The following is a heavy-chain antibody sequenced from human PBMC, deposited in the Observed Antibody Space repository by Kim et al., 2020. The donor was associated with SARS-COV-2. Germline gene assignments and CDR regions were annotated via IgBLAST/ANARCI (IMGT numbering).Heavy chain of an antibody. V-gene: IGHV4-34*01. Sequence: YNPALTSRVTISVDPSKNEFSLRLSSVTAADTAVYYCAGGRGRRGLSFDLWGRGTLVTVSS. J-gene: IGHJ2*01. D-gene: IGHD3-10*01. CDR3: AGGRGRRGLSFDL.